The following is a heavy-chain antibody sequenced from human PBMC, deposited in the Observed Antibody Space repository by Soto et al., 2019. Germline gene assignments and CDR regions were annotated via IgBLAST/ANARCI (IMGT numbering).Heavy chain of an antibody. Sequence: QVQLVQSGAEVKKPGASVKVSCKASGYTFTSYGISWVRQAPGQGLEWMGWSSAYNVNTNYAQKLQGRVTMTTDTSTSTAYMELRSLRSDDTAVYYCARDLGYCSSTSCSFDYWGQGTLVTVSS. V-gene: IGHV1-18*04. CDR1: GYTFTSYG. CDR2: SSAYNVNT. J-gene: IGHJ4*02. D-gene: IGHD2-2*01. CDR3: ARDLGYCSSTSCSFDY.